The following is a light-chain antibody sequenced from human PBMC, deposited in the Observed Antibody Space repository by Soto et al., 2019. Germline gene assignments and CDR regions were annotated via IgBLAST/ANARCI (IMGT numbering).Light chain of an antibody. CDR1: QTIIGNY. V-gene: IGKV3-20*01. Sequence: ESGLTQSPGTLSLSPGERATLSCRASQTIIGNYLAWYQQKPGQAPRLLIYGASNRATGVPDRFSGSYSGTDFSLTITRLEPEDFAVYYCEQHVNSVYIFGQGTRLEIK. CDR2: GAS. J-gene: IGKJ2*01. CDR3: EQHVNSVYI.